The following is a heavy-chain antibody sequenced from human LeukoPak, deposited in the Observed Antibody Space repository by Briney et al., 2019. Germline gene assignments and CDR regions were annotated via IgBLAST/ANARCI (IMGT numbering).Heavy chain of an antibody. J-gene: IGHJ1*01. D-gene: IGHD3/OR15-3a*01. CDR3: ARWTGYFQH. Sequence: GGSLRLSCAASGFTFSNYAMSWVRQAPGKGLEWVSYISSSSSTIYYADSVKGRFTISRDNAKNSLYLQMNSLRAEDTAVYYCARWTGYFQHWGQGTLVTVSS. CDR2: ISSSSSTI. CDR1: GFTFSNYA. V-gene: IGHV3-48*01.